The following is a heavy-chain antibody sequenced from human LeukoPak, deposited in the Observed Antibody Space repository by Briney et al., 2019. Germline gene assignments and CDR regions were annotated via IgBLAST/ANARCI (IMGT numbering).Heavy chain of an antibody. CDR2: INPNSGGT. D-gene: IGHD2-15*01. CDR3: ATARFYCSGGSCYDDY. J-gene: IGHJ4*02. CDR1: GYTFTGYY. V-gene: IGHV1-2*02. Sequence: ASVKVSCKASGYTFTGYYTHWVRQAPGQGLEWMGWINPNSGGTNYAQKFQGRVTMTRDTSISTAYMELSRLRSDDTAVYYCATARFYCSGGSCYDDYWGQGTLVTVSS.